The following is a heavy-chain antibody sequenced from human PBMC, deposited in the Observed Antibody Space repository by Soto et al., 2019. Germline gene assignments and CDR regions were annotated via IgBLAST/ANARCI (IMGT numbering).Heavy chain of an antibody. CDR3: AKAEGLAAVAGTGVMVDY. CDR1: GFTFSSYA. D-gene: IGHD6-19*01. J-gene: IGHJ4*02. CDR2: ISGSGGST. Sequence: GGSLRLSCAASGFTFSSYAMSWVRQAPGKGLEWVSAISGSGGSTYYADSVKGRFTISRDNSKNTLYLQMNSLRAEDTAVYYCAKAEGLAAVAGTGVMVDYWGQGTLVTVSS. V-gene: IGHV3-23*01.